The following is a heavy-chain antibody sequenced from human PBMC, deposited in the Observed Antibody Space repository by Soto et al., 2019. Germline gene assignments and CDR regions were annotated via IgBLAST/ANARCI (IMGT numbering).Heavy chain of an antibody. CDR2: MNLSGGTT. V-gene: IGHV1-46*01. CDR3: ATEGPIGDYYGMDV. CDR1: GYAFTRYY. Sequence: QVQLVQSEAEVKEPGASVKVSCKASGYAFTRYYIHWVRQAAGQGLQWLGVMNLSGGTTTYAQKFQGRVTMTRDTSTSTVYMELRSLRSEDTSVYFCATEGPIGDYYGMDVWGQGTTVIVS. J-gene: IGHJ6*02.